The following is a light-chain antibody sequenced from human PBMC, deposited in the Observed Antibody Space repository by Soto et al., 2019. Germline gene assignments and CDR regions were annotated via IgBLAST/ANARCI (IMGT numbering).Light chain of an antibody. J-gene: IGLJ1*01. CDR2: GVN. Sequence: QSALTQPASVSGSPGQSITISCTGTSSDVGGYNYVSWYQQHPDKAPKLMIYGVNNRPSGVSNRFSGSKSGNTASLTISGLQAEDEADYYCSSYTSSSTLVFGTGTKLTVL. V-gene: IGLV2-14*01. CDR3: SSYTSSSTLV. CDR1: SSDVGGYNY.